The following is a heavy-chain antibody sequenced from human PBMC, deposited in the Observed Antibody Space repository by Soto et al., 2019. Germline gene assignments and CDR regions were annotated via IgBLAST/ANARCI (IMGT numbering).Heavy chain of an antibody. J-gene: IGHJ4*02. CDR1: GGSISSSRCH. CDR3: ARDPRIYSDPYYFDY. D-gene: IGHD4-17*01. Sequence: PSETLSLTCTVSGGSISSSRCHWGWIRQPPGKGLEWIASIKYNGTTYYNPSLKSRVTISVDTSKNQFSLKLSSVTAADTAVYYCARDPRIYSDPYYFDYWAQRTLVTVSS. CDR2: IKYNGTT. V-gene: IGHV4-39*07.